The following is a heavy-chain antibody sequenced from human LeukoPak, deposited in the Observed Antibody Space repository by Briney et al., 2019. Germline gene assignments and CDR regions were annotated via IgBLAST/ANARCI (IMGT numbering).Heavy chain of an antibody. CDR1: GESFSGYS. CDR2: INQRRNT. J-gene: IGHJ2*01. V-gene: IGHV4-34*01. Sequence: SETLSPTCVVYGESFSGYSWSWIRQPPGKGLEWIGEINQRRNTNYNPSLKSRVTISIDTSKNQFSLKLSSVTAADTAVYYCARHGWHAWYFDLWGRGTLVTVSS. CDR3: ARHGWHAWYFDL. D-gene: IGHD6-19*01.